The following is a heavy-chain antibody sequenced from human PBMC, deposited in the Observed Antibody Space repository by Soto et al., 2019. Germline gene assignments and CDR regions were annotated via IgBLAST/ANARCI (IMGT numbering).Heavy chain of an antibody. CDR2: ISSSGSTI. J-gene: IGHJ6*03. Sequence: PGGSLRLSCAASGFTFSDYYMSWTRQAPGKGLEWVSYISSSGSTIYYADSVKGRFTISRDNAKNSLYLQMNSLRAEDTAVYYCASPLPAATGYYYYYMDVWGKGTTVTVSS. D-gene: IGHD2-2*01. V-gene: IGHV3-11*01. CDR1: GFTFSDYY. CDR3: ASPLPAATGYYYYYMDV.